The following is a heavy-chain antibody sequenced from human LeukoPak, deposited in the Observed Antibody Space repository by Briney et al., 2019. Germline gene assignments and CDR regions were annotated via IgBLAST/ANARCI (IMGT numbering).Heavy chain of an antibody. CDR1: GGSISSSSHY. CDR3: ARRAYYYYMDV. V-gene: IGHV4-39*07. Sequence: SSETLSLTCTVSGGSISSSSHYWGWIRQPPGKGLEWIGSINYSGSTFYNPSLKSRLTISVDTPKNQFSLNLSSVTAADTAVYYCARRAYYYYMDVWGKGTTVTVSS. CDR2: INYSGST. J-gene: IGHJ6*03.